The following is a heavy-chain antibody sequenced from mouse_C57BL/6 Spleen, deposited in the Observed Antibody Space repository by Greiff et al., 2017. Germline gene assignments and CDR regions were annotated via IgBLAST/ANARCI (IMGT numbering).Heavy chain of an antibody. V-gene: IGHV1-64*01. CDR1: GYTFPSYW. D-gene: IGHD1-1*01. CDR3: ARGNIITTVVADWYFEV. Sequence: QVQLQHPGAELVKPGASVKLSCKASGYTFPSYWMHWVQQRPGQGLEWIGMIHPNSGSTNYNEKFKSKATLTVDKSSSTAYMQLSSLTSEDSAVYYCARGNIITTVVADWYFEVWGTGTTVTVSS. CDR2: IHPNSGST. J-gene: IGHJ1*03.